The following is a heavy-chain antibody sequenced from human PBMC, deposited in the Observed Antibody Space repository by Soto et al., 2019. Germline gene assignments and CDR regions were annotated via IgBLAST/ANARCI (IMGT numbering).Heavy chain of an antibody. Sequence: QVQLVQSGAEEKKPGASVKVSCKASGYTFTGYAMNWVRQAPGQRLEWMGWITAGNGNTKYSQKLQGRVTITRDKAQSTAYLARSSVTSEHTPVYYGARAVAVPAASAYWGQGTRLTVSS. V-gene: IGHV1-3*05. CDR3: ARAVAVPAASAY. CDR1: GYTFTGYA. J-gene: IGHJ4*02. CDR2: ITAGNGNT. D-gene: IGHD6-19*01.